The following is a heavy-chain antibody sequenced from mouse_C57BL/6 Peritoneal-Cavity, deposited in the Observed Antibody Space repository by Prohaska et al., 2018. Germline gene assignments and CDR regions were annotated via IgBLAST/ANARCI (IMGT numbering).Heavy chain of an antibody. D-gene: IGHD1-1*01. V-gene: IGHV1-50*01. CDR3: TRGGYGSSLDN. J-gene: IGHJ2*01. CDR1: GYTFTSYW. CDR2: IDPSDSYT. Sequence: QVQLQQPGAELVKPGASVKLSCKASGYTFTSYWMQWVKQRPGQGLEWIGEIDPSDSYTNYNQKFKGKATLTVDTSSSPAYMHLSSLTSEDAAVYYCTRGGYGSSLDNWGQGTTLTVSS.